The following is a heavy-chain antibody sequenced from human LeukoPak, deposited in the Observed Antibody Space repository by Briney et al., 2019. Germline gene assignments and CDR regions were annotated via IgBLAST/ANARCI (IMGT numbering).Heavy chain of an antibody. Sequence: GGSLRLSCAASGFTVSSNYMSWVRQAPGKGLEWVSVIYSGGSTYYADSVKGRFTISRDNSKNTLYLQMNSLRAEDTAVYYCARGPSEDAFDIWGQGTMVTVPS. V-gene: IGHV3-53*01. CDR1: GFTVSSNY. CDR3: ARGPSEDAFDI. CDR2: IYSGGST. J-gene: IGHJ3*02.